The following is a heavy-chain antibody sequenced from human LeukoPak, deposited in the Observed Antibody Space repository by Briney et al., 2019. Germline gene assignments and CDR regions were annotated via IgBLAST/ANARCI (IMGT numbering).Heavy chain of an antibody. D-gene: IGHD4-11*01. CDR2: INPNSGGT. V-gene: IGHV1-2*02. CDR1: GYTFTVYY. CDR3: ATPGGLDSNYIFDY. J-gene: IGHJ4*02. Sequence: ASVKVSCKASGYTFTVYYMHWVRQAPGQGLEWLGWINPNSGGTNYAQEFQGRVTMTRDTSISTAYMELSRLRSDDTAVYYCATPGGLDSNYIFDYWGQGSLVTVSA.